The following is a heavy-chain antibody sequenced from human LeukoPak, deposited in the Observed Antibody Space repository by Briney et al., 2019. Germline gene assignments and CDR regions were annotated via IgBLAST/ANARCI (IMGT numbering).Heavy chain of an antibody. CDR2: ISANAGGT. V-gene: IGHV3-64D*09. D-gene: IGHD1-26*01. J-gene: IGHJ4*02. Sequence: GGSLRLSCSASGFTFSTYALHWVRQARGKGLEYVSTISANAGGTYYADSVKGRFIISRDNSENTLYLQMTSLRAEDTAVYYCVKAVSGSYYTGTPFDYWGQGTLVTVSS. CDR1: GFTFSTYA. CDR3: VKAVSGSYYTGTPFDY.